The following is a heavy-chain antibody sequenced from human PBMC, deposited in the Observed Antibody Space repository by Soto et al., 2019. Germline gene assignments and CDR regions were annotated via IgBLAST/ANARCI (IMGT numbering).Heavy chain of an antibody. Sequence: QVQLQQWGAGLLKPSETLSLTCTVYGGSFSGNYWSWIRQPPGMGLEWIGESSHSGSGTNYNPSLKSRVTISVDTSKNQFSLKLSSVTAADTAMYYCARGHLPGGNTFYYDYWGQGTLVTVSS. D-gene: IGHD2-15*01. V-gene: IGHV4-34*01. CDR3: ARGHLPGGNTFYYDY. J-gene: IGHJ4*02. CDR2: SSHSGSGT. CDR1: GGSFSGNY.